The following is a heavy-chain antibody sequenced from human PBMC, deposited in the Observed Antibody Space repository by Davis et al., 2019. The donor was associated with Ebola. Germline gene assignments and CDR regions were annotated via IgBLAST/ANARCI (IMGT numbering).Heavy chain of an antibody. V-gene: IGHV1-69*06. CDR1: GGTFSSYA. J-gene: IGHJ6*02. CDR3: ARARKDYYYGMDV. CDR2: IIPIFGTA. Sequence: AASVKVSCKASGGTFSSYAISWVRQAPGQGLEWMGGIIPIFGTANYAQKFQGRVTITADKSTSTAYMELRSLRSDDTAVYYCARARKDYYYGMDVWGQGTTVTVSS.